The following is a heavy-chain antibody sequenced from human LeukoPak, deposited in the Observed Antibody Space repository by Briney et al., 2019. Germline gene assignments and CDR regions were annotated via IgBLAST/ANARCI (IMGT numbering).Heavy chain of an antibody. CDR1: GGSISSSNW. CDR3: ARAEVYYYYGMDV. Sequence: SETLSLTCTVSGGSISSSNWWSWVRQPPGKGLEWIGEIYHSGSTYYNPSLKSRVTISVDRSKNQFSLKLSSVTAADTAVYYCARAEVYYYYGMDVWGQGTTVTVSS. V-gene: IGHV4-4*02. CDR2: IYHSGST. J-gene: IGHJ6*02.